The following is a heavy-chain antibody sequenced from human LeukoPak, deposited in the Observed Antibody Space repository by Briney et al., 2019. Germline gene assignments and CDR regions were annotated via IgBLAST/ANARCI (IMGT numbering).Heavy chain of an antibody. Sequence: GGSLRLSCAASGFTFSSYWMSWVRQAPGKGLEWVANIKQDGSEKYYVDSVKGRFTISRDNAKNSLYLQMNSLRAEDTAVYYCARDRDVEIYDFWSGYYKNYYYMDVWGKGTTVTVSS. CDR3: ARDRDVEIYDFWSGYYKNYYYMDV. V-gene: IGHV3-7*01. CDR1: GFTFSSYW. J-gene: IGHJ6*03. CDR2: IKQDGSEK. D-gene: IGHD3-3*01.